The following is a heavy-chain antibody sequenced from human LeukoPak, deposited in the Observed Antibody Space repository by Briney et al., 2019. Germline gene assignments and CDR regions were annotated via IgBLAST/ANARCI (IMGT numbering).Heavy chain of an antibody. CDR3: ARQSDSGWSLFGY. D-gene: IGHD6-19*01. CDR1: GGSFSGYY. CDR2: INHSGST. V-gene: IGHV4-34*01. J-gene: IGHJ4*02. Sequence: SETLSLTCAVYGGSFSGYYWSWIRQPPGKGLEWIGEINHSGSTNYNPSLKSRVTISVDTSKNQFSLKLSSVTAADTAVYYCARQSDSGWSLFGYWGQGTLVTVSS.